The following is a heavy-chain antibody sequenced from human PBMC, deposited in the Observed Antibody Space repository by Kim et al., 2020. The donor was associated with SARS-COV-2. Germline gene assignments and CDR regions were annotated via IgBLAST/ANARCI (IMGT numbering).Heavy chain of an antibody. D-gene: IGHD3-10*01. Sequence: GGSLRLSCAASGFTFSSYWMSWVRQAPGKGLEWVANIKQDGSETYYVDSVKGRFTISRDNAKNSLYLQMNSLRAEDTAVYYCAREPSDSGLLWFGAMDVWGQGTTVTVSS. V-gene: IGHV3-7*01. CDR3: AREPSDSGLLWFGAMDV. CDR2: IKQDGSET. CDR1: GFTFSSYW. J-gene: IGHJ6*02.